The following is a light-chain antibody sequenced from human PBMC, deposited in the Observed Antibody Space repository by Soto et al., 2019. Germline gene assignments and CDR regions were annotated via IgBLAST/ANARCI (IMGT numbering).Light chain of an antibody. CDR1: HHVATN. CDR2: GAS. CDR3: QQYTARPPWT. J-gene: IGKJ1*01. V-gene: IGKV3-15*01. Sequence: EIVMTQSPVTLSVSPGERATLSCRASHHVATNLAWYQQKPGQPPRLLIYGASTRATGVSARFSGSGSGTEFPLTSSSLQSDDFAVYYCQQYTARPPWTFGQGTRV.